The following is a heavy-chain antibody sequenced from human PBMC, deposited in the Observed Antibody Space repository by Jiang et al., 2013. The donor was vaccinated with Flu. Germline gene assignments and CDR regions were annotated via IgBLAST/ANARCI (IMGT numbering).Heavy chain of an antibody. CDR1: GFIFSRDW. Sequence: LVQPGGSLRLSCAASGFIFSRDWMSWVRQAPGKGLEWVANIKQDGSEKHYVDSVKGRFTISRDNAKNSLYLQMNSLRAEDTAVYYCVRVYKPLETALVSYYYHGMDVWGQGTTVTVSS. J-gene: IGHJ6*02. D-gene: IGHD5-18*01. V-gene: IGHV3-7*03. CDR3: VRVYKPLETALVSYYYHGMDV. CDR2: IKQDGSEK.